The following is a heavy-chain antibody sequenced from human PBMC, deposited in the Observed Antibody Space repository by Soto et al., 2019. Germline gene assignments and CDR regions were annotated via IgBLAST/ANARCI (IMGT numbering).Heavy chain of an antibody. Sequence: QGQLVESGGGLVKPGGSLRLSCAASGLTFSDYYMSWIRQAPGEGLEWVSYISGSSTYADYADSVKGRFSISRDNARNSLYLQMNSLRPEETAVYYCAREATGTGIDVWGQGPTVTVSS. CDR1: GLTFSDYY. D-gene: IGHD1-1*01. V-gene: IGHV3-11*06. J-gene: IGHJ6*02. CDR3: AREATGTGIDV. CDR2: ISGSSTYA.